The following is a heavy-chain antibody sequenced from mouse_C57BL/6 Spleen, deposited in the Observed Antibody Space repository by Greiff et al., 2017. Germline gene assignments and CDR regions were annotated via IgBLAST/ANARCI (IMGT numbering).Heavy chain of an antibody. CDR1: GYTFTSYG. Sequence: VKLMESGAELARPGASVKLSCKASGYTFTSYGISWVKQRTGQGLEWIGEIYPRSGNTYYNEKFKGKATLTADKSSSTAYMELRSLTSEDSAVYFCAPGDYDLDYWGQGTTLTVSS. D-gene: IGHD2-4*01. CDR2: IYPRSGNT. CDR3: APGDYDLDY. J-gene: IGHJ2*01. V-gene: IGHV1-81*01.